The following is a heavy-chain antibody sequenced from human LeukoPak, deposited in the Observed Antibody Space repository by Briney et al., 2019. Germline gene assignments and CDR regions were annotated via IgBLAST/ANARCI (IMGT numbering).Heavy chain of an antibody. V-gene: IGHV3-30*04. CDR2: ISYDGSNK. Sequence: GGSLRLSCAASGFTFRSYAMHWVRQAPGKGLEWVAVISYDGSNKYYADSVKGRFTISRDNSKNTLYLQMNSLRAEDTAVYYCARAEWAAAALDYWGQGTLVTVSS. CDR3: ARAEWAAAALDY. J-gene: IGHJ4*02. D-gene: IGHD6-13*01. CDR1: GFTFRSYA.